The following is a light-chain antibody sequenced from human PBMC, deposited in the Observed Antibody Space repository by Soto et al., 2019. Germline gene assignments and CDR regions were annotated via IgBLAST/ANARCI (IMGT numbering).Light chain of an antibody. V-gene: IGKV1-39*01. CDR1: QSISSY. J-gene: IGKJ2*01. CDR2: AAS. CDR3: QQGYSIPYT. Sequence: IQMTQSPSSLSASVGDRVTLTCRASQSISSYLNWYQQRPGKAPNLLIYAASTLQSGVPSRFSGSGSGTDFTLIIDSLQPEDFATYYCQQGYSIPYTFGQGTKLEIK.